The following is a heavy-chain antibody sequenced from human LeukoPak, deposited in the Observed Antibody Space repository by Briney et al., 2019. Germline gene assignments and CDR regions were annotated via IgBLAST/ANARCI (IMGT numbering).Heavy chain of an antibody. J-gene: IGHJ3*02. CDR3: AGDRPGDEAFDI. V-gene: IGHV1-18*04. Sequence: GASVKVSCKAFGYTFTTYGVSWVRQAPGQGLEWMGWIETYSGNTNYAQRFQGRVTMTTDTSTSTAYMELRSLRSDDTAMYYCAGDRPGDEAFDIWGQGTTVIVSP. CDR2: IETYSGNT. D-gene: IGHD3-10*01. CDR1: GYTFTTYG.